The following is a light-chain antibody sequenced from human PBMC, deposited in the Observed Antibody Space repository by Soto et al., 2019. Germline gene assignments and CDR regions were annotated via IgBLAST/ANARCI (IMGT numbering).Light chain of an antibody. CDR3: QQRGNWPVT. V-gene: IGKV3-11*01. Sequence: EIVMTQSPVTLSVSPGERATLSCRASQSVSGDLAWYQQKPGQTPRLLIYDASNRATGIPARFSASGSGTDFTLAISSLEPEDFAVYYCQQRGNWPVTFGGGTKVEIK. J-gene: IGKJ4*01. CDR1: QSVSGD. CDR2: DAS.